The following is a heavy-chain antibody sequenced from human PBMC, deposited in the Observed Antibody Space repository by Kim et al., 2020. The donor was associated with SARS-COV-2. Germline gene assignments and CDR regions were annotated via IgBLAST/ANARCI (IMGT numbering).Heavy chain of an antibody. CDR1: GFTFGDYA. CDR2: IRSKAYGGTT. D-gene: IGHD6-13*01. V-gene: IGHV3-49*04. Sequence: GGSLRLSCTASGFTFGDYAMSWVRQAPGKGLEWVGFIRSKAYGGTTEYAASVKGRFTISRDDSKSIAYLQMNSLKTEDTAVYYCTRGEGAAAGTDSSGWAPWPFDYWGQGTLVTVSS. J-gene: IGHJ4*02. CDR3: TRGEGAAAGTDSSGWAPWPFDY.